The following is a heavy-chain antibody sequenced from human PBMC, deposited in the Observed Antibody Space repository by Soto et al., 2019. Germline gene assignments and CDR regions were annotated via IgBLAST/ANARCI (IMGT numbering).Heavy chain of an antibody. V-gene: IGHV3-74*01. D-gene: IGHD2-15*01. J-gene: IGHJ4*02. CDR1: GFTFSSYW. Sequence: EVQLVESGGGFVQPGGSLRLSCAASGFTFSSYWMHWVRHAPGKGLVWVSRINSDGSSTSYADSVKGRFTISRDNAKNTLYLQMNSLRAEDTAVYYCVRTSLVVAAATREDYWGQGTLVTVSS. CDR2: INSDGSST. CDR3: VRTSLVVAAATREDY.